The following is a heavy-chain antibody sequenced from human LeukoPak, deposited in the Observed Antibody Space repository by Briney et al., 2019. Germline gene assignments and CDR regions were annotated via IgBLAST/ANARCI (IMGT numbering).Heavy chain of an antibody. CDR3: ARVLYYYDSSGSRYSFDY. CDR2: ISAYNGDT. J-gene: IGHJ4*02. CDR1: GGTFSSYA. V-gene: IGHV1-18*01. D-gene: IGHD3-22*01. Sequence: ASVKVSCKASGGTFSSYAISWVRQAPGQGLEWMGWISAYNGDTNYAQRLQGRVTMTTDTSTTTAYMELRSLRSDDTAVYYCARVLYYYDSSGSRYSFDYWGQGTLVTVSS.